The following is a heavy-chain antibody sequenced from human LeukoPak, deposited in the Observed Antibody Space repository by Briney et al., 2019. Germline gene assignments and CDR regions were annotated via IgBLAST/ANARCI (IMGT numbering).Heavy chain of an antibody. CDR2: INHSGST. CDR1: GGSFSGYY. D-gene: IGHD6-13*01. Sequence: SETLSLTCAVYGGSFSGYYWSWIRQPPGKGLEWIGEINHSGSTNYNPSLKSRVTISVDTSKNQFSLKLSSVTAADTAVYYCARHRLPGIAAAGPPGRRNWFDPWGQGTLVTVSS. V-gene: IGHV4-34*01. J-gene: IGHJ5*02. CDR3: ARHRLPGIAAAGPPGRRNWFDP.